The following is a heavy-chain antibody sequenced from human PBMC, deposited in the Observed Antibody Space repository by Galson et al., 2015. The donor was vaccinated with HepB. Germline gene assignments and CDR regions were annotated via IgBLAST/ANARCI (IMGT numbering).Heavy chain of an antibody. V-gene: IGHV6-1*01. CDR2: ACYRAKWDN. Sequence: CAISGDSVSTDSAAWNWIRQSPSRGLEWLGRACYRAKWDNDYAPAGKGRITLKPDTSKKQVPLELKSVSPEDTAVYYCAREALNWNNVAFNYYGLDVWGRGTPVIVSS. J-gene: IGHJ6*02. CDR3: AREALNWNNVAFNYYGLDV. D-gene: IGHD1/OR15-1a*01. CDR1: GDSVSTDSAA.